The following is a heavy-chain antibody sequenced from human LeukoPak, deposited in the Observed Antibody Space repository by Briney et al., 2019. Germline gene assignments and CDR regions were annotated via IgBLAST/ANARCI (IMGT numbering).Heavy chain of an antibody. V-gene: IGHV3-23*01. Sequence: QPGGSLRLSCAASGFTFSSYAMSWVRQAPGKGLEWVSAISGSGGSTYYADSVKGRFTISRDNSKNTLYLQMNSLRAEDTAVYYCAKVHYYDSIAYDLDAFDIWGQGTMVTVSS. J-gene: IGHJ3*02. CDR1: GFTFSSYA. CDR2: ISGSGGST. D-gene: IGHD3-22*01. CDR3: AKVHYYDSIAYDLDAFDI.